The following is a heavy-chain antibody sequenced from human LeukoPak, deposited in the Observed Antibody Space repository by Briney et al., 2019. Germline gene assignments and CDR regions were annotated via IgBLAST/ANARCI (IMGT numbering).Heavy chain of an antibody. D-gene: IGHD1-26*01. CDR2: ISGSGGST. V-gene: IGHV3-23*01. CDR3: AKYGGSYHTPFDY. CDR1: GFTFSSYA. J-gene: IGHJ4*02. Sequence: GGSLRLSCAASGFTFSSYAMSWVRQAPGKGLEWVSAISGSGGSTYYADPVKGRFTISRDNSKNTLYLQMNSLRAEDTAVYYCAKYGGSYHTPFDYWGQGTLVTVSS.